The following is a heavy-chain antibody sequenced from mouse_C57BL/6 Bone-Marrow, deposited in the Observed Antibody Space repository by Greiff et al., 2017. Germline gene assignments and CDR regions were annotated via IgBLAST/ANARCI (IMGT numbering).Heavy chain of an antibody. CDR3: VRHRSGSYAKDY. Sequence: EVQLVESGGGLVQPKGSLKLSCAASGFSFNTYAMNWVRQAPGKGLEWVARIRSKSNNYATYYAESVKDRFTISREDSESMLYLQMNNLKTEDTAMYYCVRHRSGSYAKDYWGQGTSVTVSS. D-gene: IGHD3-2*02. CDR2: IRSKSNNYAT. J-gene: IGHJ4*01. V-gene: IGHV10-1*01. CDR1: GFSFNTYA.